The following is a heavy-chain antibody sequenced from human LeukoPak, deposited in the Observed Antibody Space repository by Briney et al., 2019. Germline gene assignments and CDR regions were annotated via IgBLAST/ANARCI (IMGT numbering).Heavy chain of an antibody. Sequence: PSQTLSLTCTVSGGSISSGGYYWSWIRQHPGKGLEWIGYIYYSGSTYYNPSLRSRVTISVDTSKNQFSLKLSSVTAADTAVYYCARAGRGYSYGTDPPPYYYYYMDVWGKGTTVTVSS. D-gene: IGHD5-18*01. J-gene: IGHJ6*03. V-gene: IGHV4-31*03. CDR1: GGSISSGGYY. CDR3: ARAGRGYSYGTDPPPYYYYYMDV. CDR2: IYYSGST.